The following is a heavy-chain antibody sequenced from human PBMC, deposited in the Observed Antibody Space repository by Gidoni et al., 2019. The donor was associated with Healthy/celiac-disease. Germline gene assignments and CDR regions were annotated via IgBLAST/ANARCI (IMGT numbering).Heavy chain of an antibody. J-gene: IGHJ5*02. V-gene: IGHV3-9*01. CDR3: AKGQYQLLSRGWFDP. D-gene: IGHD2-2*01. CDR2: IDWKSGSI. Sequence: EVQLVESGGGLVQPGRSLRLSCAASGFTFDDYAMHWVRQAPGKGLEWGSGIDWKSGSIGYADSGKGRFTISRDNAKNSLYLQMNSLRAEDTALYYCAKGQYQLLSRGWFDPWGQGTLVTVSS. CDR1: GFTFDDYA.